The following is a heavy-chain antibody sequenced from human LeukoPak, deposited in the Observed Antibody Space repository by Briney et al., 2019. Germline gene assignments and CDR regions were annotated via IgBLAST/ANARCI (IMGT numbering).Heavy chain of an antibody. D-gene: IGHD3-10*01. J-gene: IGHJ4*02. CDR2: ISGSGGST. V-gene: IGHV3-23*01. Sequence: RPGGSLRLSCAASGFTFSSYAMSWVRQAPGKGLEWVSAISGSGGSTYYADSVKGRFTISRDNFKNTLYLQMNSLRAEDTAVYYCAKGRYGSGSYYLDYWGQGTLVTVSS. CDR1: GFTFSSYA. CDR3: AKGRYGSGSYYLDY.